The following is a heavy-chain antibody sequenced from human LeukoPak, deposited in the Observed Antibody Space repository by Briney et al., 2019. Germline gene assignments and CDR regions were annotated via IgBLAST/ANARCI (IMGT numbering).Heavy chain of an antibody. D-gene: IGHD1-7*01. CDR3: ARGGWNYLADAFDI. V-gene: IGHV1-69*06. CDR2: IIPIFGTA. Sequence: GASVKVSCKASGGTFSSYAISWVRQAPGQGLEWMGGIIPIFGTANHAQKFQGRVTITADKSTSTAYMELSSLRSEDTAVYYCARGGWNYLADAFDIWGQGTMVTVSS. J-gene: IGHJ3*02. CDR1: GGTFSSYA.